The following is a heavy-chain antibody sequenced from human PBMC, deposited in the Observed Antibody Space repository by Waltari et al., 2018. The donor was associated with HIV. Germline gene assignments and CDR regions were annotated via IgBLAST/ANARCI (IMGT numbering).Heavy chain of an antibody. CDR1: GFTFSRHW. CDR2: IKHDGSEG. J-gene: IGHJ6*02. D-gene: IGHD5-12*01. V-gene: IGHV3-7*01. Sequence: EVQVVESGGGLVQPGGSLRLSCEGFGFTFSRHWMSWVRQAPGKGLEGVANIKHDGSEGYFVDSVKGRFAISRDNANNSLFLQMNSLRAEDTAVYYCARDVMGIVAKPYGVDVWGQGTTVTVSS. CDR3: ARDVMGIVAKPYGVDV.